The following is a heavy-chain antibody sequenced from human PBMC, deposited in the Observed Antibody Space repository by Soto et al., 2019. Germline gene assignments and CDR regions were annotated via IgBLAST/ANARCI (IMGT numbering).Heavy chain of an antibody. J-gene: IGHJ6*02. Sequence: QVQLVESGGGVVQPGRSLRLSCAASGFTFKTYGMHWVRQAPGKGLEWVAVISFGGTDKYYADSVKGRFSISRDNSKSPLYLQMKNPTAGETGLYYCAGGQWVREGYFYAMDVWGQGTTVTVSS. V-gene: IGHV3-30*03. CDR2: ISFGGTDK. D-gene: IGHD1-26*01. CDR1: GFTFKTYG. CDR3: AGGQWVREGYFYAMDV.